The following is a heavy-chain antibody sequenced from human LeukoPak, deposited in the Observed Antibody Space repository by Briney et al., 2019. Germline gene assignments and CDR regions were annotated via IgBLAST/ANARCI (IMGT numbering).Heavy chain of an antibody. D-gene: IGHD5-12*01. V-gene: IGHV1-18*01. CDR1: GYTFTSYG. CDR2: ISAYNGNT. J-gene: IGHJ4*02. Sequence: ASVKVSCKASGYTFTSYGISWLRQAPGQGLEWMGWISAYNGNTNYAQKLQGRVTMTTDTSTSTAYMELRSLRSDDTAVYYCAREALSEYYSGYLDFDYWGQGTLVTVSS. CDR3: AREALSEYYSGYLDFDY.